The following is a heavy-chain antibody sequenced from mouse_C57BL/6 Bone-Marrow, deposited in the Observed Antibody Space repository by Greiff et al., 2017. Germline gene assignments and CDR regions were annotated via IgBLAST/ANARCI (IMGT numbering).Heavy chain of an antibody. J-gene: IGHJ2*01. CDR3: ARSGYGSSFDY. D-gene: IGHD1-1*01. V-gene: IGHV1-82*01. Sequence: VQLQQSGPELVKPGASVKISCKASGYAFSSSWMNWVKQRPGKGLEWIGRIYPGDGDTNYNGKFKGKGTLTADKSSSTAYMQLSGLTSEDSAVYFCARSGYGSSFDYWGQGTTLTVSS. CDR2: IYPGDGDT. CDR1: GYAFSSSW.